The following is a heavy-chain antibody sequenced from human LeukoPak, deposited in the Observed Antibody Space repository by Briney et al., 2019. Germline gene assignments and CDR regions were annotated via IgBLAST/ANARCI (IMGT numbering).Heavy chain of an antibody. CDR3: AREPYCSSTSCYYYYYMDV. J-gene: IGHJ6*03. CDR1: GYTFTGYY. Sequence: GASVKVSCKASGYTFTGYYMHWVRQAPGQGLEWMGLINPNSGGTNYAQKFQGRVTVTRDTSISTAYMELSRLRSDDTAVYYCAREPYCSSTSCYYYYYMDVWGKGTTVTVSS. D-gene: IGHD2-2*01. V-gene: IGHV1-2*02. CDR2: INPNSGGT.